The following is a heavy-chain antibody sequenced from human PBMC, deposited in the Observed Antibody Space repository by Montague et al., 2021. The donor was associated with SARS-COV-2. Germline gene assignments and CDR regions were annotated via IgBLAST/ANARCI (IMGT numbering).Heavy chain of an antibody. CDR3: ARDFNYYYHYGMDV. CDR2: ISSSSSYI. V-gene: IGHV3-21*01. CDR1: GFTFSSYS. Sequence: SLRLSCAASGFTFSSYSMNWVRQAPGKGLEWVSSISSSSSYIYYADSXXGRFTISRDNAKNSLYLQMNSLRAEDTAVYYCARDFNYYYHYGMDVWGQGTTVTVSS. J-gene: IGHJ6*02.